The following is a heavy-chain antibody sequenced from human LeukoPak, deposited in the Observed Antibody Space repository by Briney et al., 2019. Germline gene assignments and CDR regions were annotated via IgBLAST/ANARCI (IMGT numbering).Heavy chain of an antibody. J-gene: IGHJ3*02. D-gene: IGHD3-22*01. CDR2: ISWNSGSI. CDR3: AKLGVVITNAFDI. CDR1: GFTFDGYA. Sequence: GGSLRLSCAASGFTFDGYAMHWVRQAPGKGLEWVSGISWNSGSIGYADSVKGRFTISRDNAKNSLYLQMNSLRAEDTALYYCAKLGVVITNAFDIWGQGTMVTVSS. V-gene: IGHV3-9*01.